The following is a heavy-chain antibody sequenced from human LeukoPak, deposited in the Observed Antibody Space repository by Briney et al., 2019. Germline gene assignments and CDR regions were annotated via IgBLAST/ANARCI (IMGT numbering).Heavy chain of an antibody. CDR3: AKDKRGYSGGWSFDY. J-gene: IGHJ4*02. Sequence: GGSLRLSCAASGFTFSSYAMTWVRQAPGKGLEWVSTISGRGDSTYYADSVKGRFTISRDNSKNTLYLQMNSLRADDTAVYYCAKDKRGYSGGWSFDYWGQGTLVTVSS. V-gene: IGHV3-23*01. CDR1: GFTFSSYA. CDR2: ISGRGDST. D-gene: IGHD6-19*01.